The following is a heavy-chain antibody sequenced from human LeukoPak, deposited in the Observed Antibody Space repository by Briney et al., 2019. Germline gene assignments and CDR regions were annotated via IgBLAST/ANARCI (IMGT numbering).Heavy chain of an antibody. CDR1: GFTSSSYI. D-gene: IGHD1-14*01. V-gene: IGHV3-23*01. J-gene: IGHJ4*02. CDR3: TRGYRYFDY. Sequence: GGSLRLSCAASGFTSSSYIMRWVRQAPGRGLEWVSSITNSGGDTYYPDSVKGRFTISRVNSKNTVYLQMNSLRAEDSAIYYCTRGYRYFDYWGRGTLVTVSS. CDR2: ITNSGGDT.